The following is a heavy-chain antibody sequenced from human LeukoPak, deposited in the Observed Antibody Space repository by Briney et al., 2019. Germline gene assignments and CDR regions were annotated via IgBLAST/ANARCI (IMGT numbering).Heavy chain of an antibody. J-gene: IGHJ5*02. CDR2: ISAYNGNT. D-gene: IGHD3-10*01. V-gene: IGHV1-18*01. CDR3: ARESEYYGSGSYYSPNWFDP. CDR1: GYTFTRYG. Sequence: ASVKVSCKASGYTFTRYGISWVRQAPGQGLEWMGWISAYNGNTKYAQKVQGRVTMTTDTSTGTAYMELSSLRSEDTAVYYCARESEYYGSGSYYSPNWFDPWGQGTLVTVSS.